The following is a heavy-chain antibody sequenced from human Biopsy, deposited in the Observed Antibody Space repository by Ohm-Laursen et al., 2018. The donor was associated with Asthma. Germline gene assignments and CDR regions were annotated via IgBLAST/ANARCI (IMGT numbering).Heavy chain of an antibody. CDR1: GYTLNSAG. Sequence: GASVKVSCKTSGYTLNSAGITWVRQAPGQGLEWMGWISVYNGNTKVAQKLRDRVTMITDTSTSTAYMELRSLRSDDTAVYFCARAVDYSHYYGIDVWGQGTTVTVS. V-gene: IGHV1-18*01. CDR3: ARAVDYSHYYGIDV. CDR2: ISVYNGNT. D-gene: IGHD3-10*01. J-gene: IGHJ6*02.